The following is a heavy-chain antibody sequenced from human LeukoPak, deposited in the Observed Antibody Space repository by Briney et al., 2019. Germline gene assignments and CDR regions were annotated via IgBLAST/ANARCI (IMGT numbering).Heavy chain of an antibody. CDR1: GGSISSYY. J-gene: IGHJ4*02. CDR2: IYASGST. Sequence: SETLSLTCTVAGGSISSYYWNWIRQHAGKRLEWIGRIYASGSTNYNPSLKSRVTMSVDTSKNQFSLKLSSVTAADTAVYYCARDATLYGDPLDYWGQGTLVTVSS. CDR3: ARDATLYGDPLDY. V-gene: IGHV4-4*07. D-gene: IGHD4-17*01.